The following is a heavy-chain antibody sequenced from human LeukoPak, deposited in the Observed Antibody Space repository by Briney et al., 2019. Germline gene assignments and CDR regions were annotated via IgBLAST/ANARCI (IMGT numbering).Heavy chain of an antibody. CDR1: GFTFSSYS. V-gene: IGHV3-21*01. D-gene: IGHD2-2*02. CDR2: ISSSSSYI. J-gene: IGHJ2*01. Sequence: GGSLRLSCAASGFTFSSYSMNWVRQAPGKGLEWVSSISSSSSYIYYADSVKGRFTISRDNSKNTLYLQMNSLRAEDTAVYYCAKAPLGYCSSTSCYTPGDWYFDLWGRGTLVTVSS. CDR3: AKAPLGYCSSTSCYTPGDWYFDL.